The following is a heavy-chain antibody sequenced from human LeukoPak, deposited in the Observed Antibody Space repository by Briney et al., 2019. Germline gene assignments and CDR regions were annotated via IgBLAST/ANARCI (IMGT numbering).Heavy chain of an antibody. CDR1: GGSISSYY. Sequence: SETLSLTCTVSGGSISSYYWSWIRQPPGKGLEWIGYIYYSGSTNYNPSLKSRVTISVDTSKNQFSLKLSSVTAAHTALSHCARSRGLSNWSDPRGQVTLVTVSS. J-gene: IGHJ5*02. D-gene: IGHD4/OR15-4a*01. CDR3: ARSRGLSNWSDP. CDR2: IYYSGST. V-gene: IGHV4-59*01.